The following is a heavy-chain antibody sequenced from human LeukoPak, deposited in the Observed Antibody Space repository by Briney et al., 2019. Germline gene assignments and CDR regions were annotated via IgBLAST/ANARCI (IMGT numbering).Heavy chain of an antibody. D-gene: IGHD1-14*01. CDR3: AKEGFRYHYYMDV. V-gene: IGHV3-21*04. CDR2: ISSSSSYI. Sequence: GGSLRLSCAASGFTFSSYSMNWVRQAPGKGLEWVSSISSSSSYIYYADSVKGRFTISRDNAKNSLYLQMNSLRAEDTAVYYCAKEGFRYHYYMDVWSKGTTVTVSS. J-gene: IGHJ6*03. CDR1: GFTFSSYS.